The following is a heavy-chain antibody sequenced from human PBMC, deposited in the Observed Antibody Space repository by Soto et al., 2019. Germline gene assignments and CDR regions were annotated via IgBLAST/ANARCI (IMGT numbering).Heavy chain of an antibody. D-gene: IGHD3-10*01. CDR3: AHLNRGIAYDI. CDR1: GISLSTVDLG. Sequence: QITLKESGPKLVKPTQTLTLTCTFSGISLSTVDLGVGWIRQPPGKALECLALIYWDDDKRYTPSLKSRLTITKDTSKHQVVLTMTNMAPVDTGTCYCAHLNRGIAYDIWGQGTMVTVSS. CDR2: IYWDDDK. J-gene: IGHJ3*02. V-gene: IGHV2-5*02.